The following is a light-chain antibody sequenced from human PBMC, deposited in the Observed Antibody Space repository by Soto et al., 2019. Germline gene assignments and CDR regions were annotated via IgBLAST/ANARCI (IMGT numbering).Light chain of an antibody. V-gene: IGLV1-51*01. CDR3: GTWDSSLSVVV. CDR2: DNN. CDR1: SSNIGSNY. J-gene: IGLJ2*01. Sequence: QSVLTQPPSASQTPGQRVTISCSGTSSNIGSNYVSWYQQLPGTAPKLLIYDNNKRPSGIPDRFSGSKSGTSATLGITGLQTGDEADYYCGTWDSSLSVVVFGGGTQLTVL.